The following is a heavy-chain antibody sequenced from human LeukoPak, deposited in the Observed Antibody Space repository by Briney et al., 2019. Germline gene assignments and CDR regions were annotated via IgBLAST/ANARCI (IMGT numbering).Heavy chain of an antibody. J-gene: IGHJ3*02. V-gene: IGHV4-59*01. CDR3: ARVCSSTSCYRSDAFDI. CDR1: GGSISSYY. Sequence: SETLPLTCTVSGGSISSYYWSWIRQPPGKGLEWIGYIYYSGSTNYNPSLKSRVTISVDTSKNQFSLKLSSVTAADTAVYYCARVCSSTSCYRSDAFDIWGQGTMVTVSS. CDR2: IYYSGST. D-gene: IGHD2-2*02.